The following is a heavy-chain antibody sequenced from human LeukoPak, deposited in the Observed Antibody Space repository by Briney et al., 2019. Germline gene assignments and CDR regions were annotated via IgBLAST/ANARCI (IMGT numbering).Heavy chain of an antibody. CDR2: IKSKTDGGTT. V-gene: IGHV3-15*01. J-gene: IGHJ3*01. CDR3: TTYPVHSSYDAFDL. D-gene: IGHD6-6*01. CDR1: GFTLSNVW. Sequence: GGSLRLFCAASGFTLSNVWMSWVRQAPGKGLEWVGRIKSKTDGGTTNYAAPVKGRFTISRDDSKNMVFLQMNSLKTEDTAVYYCTTYPVHSSYDAFDLWGRGTMVTVSS.